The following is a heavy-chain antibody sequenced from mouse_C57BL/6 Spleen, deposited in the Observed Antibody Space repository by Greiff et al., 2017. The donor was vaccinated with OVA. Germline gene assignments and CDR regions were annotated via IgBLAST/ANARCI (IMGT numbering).Heavy chain of an antibody. V-gene: IGHV1-15*01. CDR3: TRRSSGYAMDY. D-gene: IGHD1-1*01. CDR2: IDPETGGT. CDR1: GYTFTDHE. J-gene: IGHJ4*01. Sequence: QVQLQQSGAELVRPGASVTLSCKASGYTFTDHEMHWVKQTPVHGLEWIGAIDPETGGTAYNQKFKGKAILTADKSSSTAYMELRSLTSEDSAVYYCTRRSSGYAMDYWGQGTSVTVSS.